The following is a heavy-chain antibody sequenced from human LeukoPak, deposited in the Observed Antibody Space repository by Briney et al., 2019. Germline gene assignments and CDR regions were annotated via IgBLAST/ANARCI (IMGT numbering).Heavy chain of an antibody. Sequence: GASVKVSCKASGYTFTSYDINWVRQAPGQGLEWMGWMNPNSGNTGYAQKFQGRVTMTRNTSISTAYMELSSLRSEDTAVYYCARPVAVAGYYYYYGMDVWGQGTTVTVSS. V-gene: IGHV1-8*01. CDR3: ARPVAVAGYYYYYGMDV. J-gene: IGHJ6*02. CDR1: GYTFTSYD. CDR2: MNPNSGNT. D-gene: IGHD6-19*01.